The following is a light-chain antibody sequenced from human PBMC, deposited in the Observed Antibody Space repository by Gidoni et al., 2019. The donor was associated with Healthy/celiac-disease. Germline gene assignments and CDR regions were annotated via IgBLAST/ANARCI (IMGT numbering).Light chain of an antibody. V-gene: IGLV3-19*01. J-gene: IGLJ1*01. CDR1: SLRSYY. CDR2: GKN. CDR3: NSRDSSGNQV. Sequence: SSELTQDPAVSVALGQTVRITCQGDSLRSYYASWYQQKPGQAPVLVTYGKNNRPSGIPDRFSGSSSGNTASLTITGAQAEDEADYYCNSRDSSGNQVFGTGTKVTVL.